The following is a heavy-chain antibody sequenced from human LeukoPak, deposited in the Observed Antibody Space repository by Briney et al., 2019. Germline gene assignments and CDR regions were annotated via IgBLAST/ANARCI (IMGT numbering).Heavy chain of an antibody. V-gene: IGHV4-59*01. D-gene: IGHD3-10*01. CDR2: IYYSGST. CDR1: GFPFSNYF. Sequence: GSLRLSCAASGFPFSNYFMSWIRQAPGKGLEWIGYIYYSGSTNYNPSLKSRVTISVDTSKNQFSLKLSSVTAADTAVYYCAREGGSGPNAFDIWGQGTMVTVSS. CDR3: AREGGSGPNAFDI. J-gene: IGHJ3*02.